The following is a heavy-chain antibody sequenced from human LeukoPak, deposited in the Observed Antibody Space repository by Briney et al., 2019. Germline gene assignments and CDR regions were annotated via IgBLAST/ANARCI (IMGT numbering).Heavy chain of an antibody. CDR1: GGSISTSNW. D-gene: IGHD5-18*01. J-gene: IGHJ4*02. CDR3: ARVGGGYTYGCDY. V-gene: IGHV4-4*02. CDR2: IYHSGST. Sequence: PSETLSLTCAVSGGSISTSNWWSWVRQPPGKGLEWIGEIYHSGSTNYNPSLKSRVTISVDKSKNQFSLKLSSVTAADTAVYYCARVGGGYTYGCDYWGLGTLVTVSS.